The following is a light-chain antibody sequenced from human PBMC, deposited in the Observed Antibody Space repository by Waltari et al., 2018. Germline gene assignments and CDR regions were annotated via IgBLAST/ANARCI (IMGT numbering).Light chain of an antibody. CDR2: KDS. Sequence: SYELTQPPSVSVSPGQTARITCSGDALPTPYDHWYQQKPGQVPGLVIYKDSERPSGIPVRFSGSSSGTTVTLTISGVQAEDEADYYCQSGDSSGVGVFGGVTKLTVL. V-gene: IGLV3-25*03. J-gene: IGLJ3*02. CDR1: ALPTPY. CDR3: QSGDSSGVGV.